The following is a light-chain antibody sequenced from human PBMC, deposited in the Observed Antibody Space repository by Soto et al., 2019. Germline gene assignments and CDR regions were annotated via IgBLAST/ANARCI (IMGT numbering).Light chain of an antibody. J-gene: IGKJ4*01. V-gene: IGKV3-15*01. CDR1: QSVSSN. CDR2: GAS. Sequence: EIVMTQSPATLSVSPGERATLSCRASQSVSSNLAWNQQKPGQAPRLLIYGASTRATGIPARFSGSGSGTEFTLTISSLQSEDFAVYYCQQYNNWPLLTFGGGTKVEIK. CDR3: QQYNNWPLLT.